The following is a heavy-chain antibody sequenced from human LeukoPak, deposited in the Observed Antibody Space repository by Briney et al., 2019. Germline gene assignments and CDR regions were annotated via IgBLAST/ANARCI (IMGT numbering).Heavy chain of an antibody. CDR3: ARGFSITGTTFDY. D-gene: IGHD1-7*01. CDR1: GGSFSGYY. V-gene: IGHV4-34*01. CDR2: INHSGST. Sequence: SETLSLTCAVYGGSFSGYYWGWIRQPPGKGLEWIGEINHSGSTNYNPPLKSRVTISVDTSKNQFSLKLSSVTAADTAVYYCARGFSITGTTFDYWGQGTLVTVSS. J-gene: IGHJ4*02.